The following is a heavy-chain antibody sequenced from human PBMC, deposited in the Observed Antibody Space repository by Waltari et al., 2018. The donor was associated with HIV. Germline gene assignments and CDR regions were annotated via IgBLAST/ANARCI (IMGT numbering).Heavy chain of an antibody. Sequence: VHLVESGGTLVQPGGSLRLSCLVPDFNVDKISWTWVRRPPGKRLAWVSTIYIDGKVFSADSVKGRFTLSRDTSKNTLYLQMSGLRVDDTATYYCARFATHFYEGYRWNGFEAYGMDVWGRGTTVTISS. CDR2: IYIDGKV. V-gene: IGHV3-53*01. J-gene: IGHJ6*02. CDR1: DFNVDKIS. CDR3: ARFATHFYEGYRWNGFEAYGMDV. D-gene: IGHD3-22*01.